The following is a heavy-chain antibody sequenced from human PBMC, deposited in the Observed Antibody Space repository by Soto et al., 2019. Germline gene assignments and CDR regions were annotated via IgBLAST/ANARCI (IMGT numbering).Heavy chain of an antibody. J-gene: IGHJ5*02. CDR3: AKGGNGWFDP. V-gene: IGHV3-23*01. D-gene: IGHD3-10*01. CDR1: GFTFSSYA. CDR2: ISGSGGST. Sequence: EVQLLESGGGLVQPGGSLRLSCAASGFTFSSYAMSWVRQAPGKGLEWVSAISGSGGSTYYADSVKGRFTISRDNSKNSLYVQMIGLRAEDTAVYYCAKGGNGWFDPWGQGTLVTVSS.